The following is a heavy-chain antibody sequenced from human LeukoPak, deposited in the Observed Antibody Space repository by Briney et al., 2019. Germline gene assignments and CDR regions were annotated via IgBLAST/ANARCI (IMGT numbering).Heavy chain of an antibody. V-gene: IGHV3-7*01. D-gene: IGHD4-23*01. Sequence: GGSLRLSCVASGFTFSSYWMSWVRQAPGKGLEWVANIKQDGSEKYYVDSVKGRFTISRDNAKNSLYLQMNSLRAEDAAVYYCARAIEVATRLHPFDYWGQGTLVTVSS. CDR3: ARAIEVATRLHPFDY. J-gene: IGHJ4*02. CDR1: GFTFSSYW. CDR2: IKQDGSEK.